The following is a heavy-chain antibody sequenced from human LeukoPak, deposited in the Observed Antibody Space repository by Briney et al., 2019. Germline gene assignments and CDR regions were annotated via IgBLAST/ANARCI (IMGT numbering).Heavy chain of an antibody. J-gene: IGHJ5*02. V-gene: IGHV1-18*01. D-gene: IGHD2-2*01. Sequence: ASVKVSCKASGYTFTSYGISWVRQAPGQGLEWMGWISAYNGNTNYAQKLQGRVTMTTDTSTSTAYMELRSLRSDDTAVYYCARENVVVPAARSWFDPWGQGTLVTVSS. CDR1: GYTFTSYG. CDR3: ARENVVVPAARSWFDP. CDR2: ISAYNGNT.